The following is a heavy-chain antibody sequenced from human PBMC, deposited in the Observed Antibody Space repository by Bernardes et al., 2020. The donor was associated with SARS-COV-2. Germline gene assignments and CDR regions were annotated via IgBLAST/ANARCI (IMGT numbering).Heavy chain of an antibody. Sequence: ASVKVSCKASGDTFTAYVIIWVRQAPGQGLESMGWISAYNGYTNYAQKFQGRVTMTTDTSTSTAYMELRSLRSDDTAVYYCARALISDCSGGSCYPDYGDYFDYWGQGTLLTVSS. D-gene: IGHD2-15*01. J-gene: IGHJ4*02. V-gene: IGHV1-18*01. CDR3: ARALISDCSGGSCYPDYGDYFDY. CDR2: ISAYNGYT. CDR1: GDTFTAYV.